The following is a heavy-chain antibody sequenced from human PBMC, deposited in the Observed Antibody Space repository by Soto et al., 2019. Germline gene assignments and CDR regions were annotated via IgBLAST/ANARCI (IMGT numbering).Heavy chain of an antibody. J-gene: IGHJ3*01. V-gene: IGHV3-53*01. Sequence: GGSLRLSCAASGFTVSRHYISWVRQAPGKGLEWVSVIYAAGSTYYADSVKGRFTISRDNSKNTLSLQMSSLTADDTAIYYCVREGRGSFDFWGRGTMVTVSS. CDR2: IYAAGST. D-gene: IGHD5-12*01. CDR1: GFTVSRHY. CDR3: VREGRGSFDF.